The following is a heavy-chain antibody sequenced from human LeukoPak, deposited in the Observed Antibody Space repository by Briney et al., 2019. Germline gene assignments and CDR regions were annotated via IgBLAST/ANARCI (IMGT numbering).Heavy chain of an antibody. V-gene: IGHV3-15*01. Sequence: GGSLRLSCAASGFTFSSYSMNWVRQAPGEGLEWVGRIKSKTDGGTTNYAAPVKGRFTISRDDSKNTLYLQMNSLKTEDTAVYYCTTAVVRGLNAFDIWGQGTMVTVSS. CDR2: IKSKTDGGTT. D-gene: IGHD3-10*01. CDR3: TTAVVRGLNAFDI. CDR1: GFTFSSYS. J-gene: IGHJ3*02.